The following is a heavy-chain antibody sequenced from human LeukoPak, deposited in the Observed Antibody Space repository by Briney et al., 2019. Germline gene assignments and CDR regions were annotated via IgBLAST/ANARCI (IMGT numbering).Heavy chain of an antibody. J-gene: IGHJ4*02. Sequence: LSLTCTVSGGSISSYYWSWIRQPPGKGLEWVSYISSSSSTIYYADSVKGRFTISRDNAKNSLYLQMNSLRAEDTAVYYCARDFRDIVVVTATHRPPFDYWGQGTLVTVSS. CDR3: ARDFRDIVVVTATHRPPFDY. CDR2: ISSSSSTI. V-gene: IGHV3-11*04. D-gene: IGHD2-21*02. CDR1: GGSISSYY.